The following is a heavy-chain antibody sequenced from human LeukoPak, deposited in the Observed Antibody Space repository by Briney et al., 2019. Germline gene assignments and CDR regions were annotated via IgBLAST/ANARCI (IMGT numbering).Heavy chain of an antibody. J-gene: IGHJ4*02. CDR3: ARRDSSSWYQFDY. D-gene: IGHD6-13*01. V-gene: IGHV3-20*04. CDR2: INWNGGST. CDR1: GSTFDDYG. Sequence: GGSLRLSCAASGSTFDDYGMSWVRQAPGKGLEWVSGINWNGGSTVYADSVKGRFTISRDNAKNSLYLQMNSLRAEDTALYYCARRDSSSWYQFDYWGQGTLVTVSS.